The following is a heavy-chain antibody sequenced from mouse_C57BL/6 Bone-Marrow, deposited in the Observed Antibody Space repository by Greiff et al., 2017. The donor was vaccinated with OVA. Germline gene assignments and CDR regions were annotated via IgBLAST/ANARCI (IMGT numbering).Heavy chain of an antibody. CDR3: ARLDAMDY. CDR1: GFTFSDFY. J-gene: IGHJ4*01. V-gene: IGHV5-12*01. Sequence: DVHLVESGGGLVQPGGSLKLSCAASGFTFSDFYMYWIRQTPEKRLEWVAYISNGGGSTYYPDTVKGRFTISRDNAKNTLYLHMSRLKSEDTAMYYCARLDAMDYWGQGTAVTVSS. CDR2: ISNGGGST.